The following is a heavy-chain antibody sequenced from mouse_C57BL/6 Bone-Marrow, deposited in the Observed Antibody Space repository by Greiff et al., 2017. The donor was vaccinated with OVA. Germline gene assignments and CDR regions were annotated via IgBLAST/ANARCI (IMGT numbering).Heavy chain of an antibody. CDR2: IRSKSSNYAT. J-gene: IGHJ1*03. Sequence: EVQLVESGGGLVQPKGSLKLSCAASGFTFNPYAMHWVRQALGKGLEWVARIRSKSSNYATYYADSVKDRFTISRDDSQSMLYLQMNNLKTEDTAMYYCVRDYGDGYFYWYFDVWGTGTTVTVSS. CDR1: GFTFNPYA. D-gene: IGHD2-3*01. V-gene: IGHV10-3*01. CDR3: VRDYGDGYFYWYFDV.